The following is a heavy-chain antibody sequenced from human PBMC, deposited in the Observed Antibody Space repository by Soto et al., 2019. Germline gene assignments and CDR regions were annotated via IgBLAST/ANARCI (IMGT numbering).Heavy chain of an antibody. CDR2: IIPILGIA. J-gene: IGHJ6*02. CDR1: GGTFSSYT. D-gene: IGHD3-3*01. V-gene: IGHV1-69*08. Sequence: QVQLVQSGAEVKKPGSSVKVSCKASGGTFSSYTISWVRQAPGQGLEWMGRIIPILGIANYAQKFQGRVRITADKSTSTAYMELSSLRSEDTAVYYCARDGEDYYYYGMDVWGQGTTVTVSS. CDR3: ARDGEDYYYYGMDV.